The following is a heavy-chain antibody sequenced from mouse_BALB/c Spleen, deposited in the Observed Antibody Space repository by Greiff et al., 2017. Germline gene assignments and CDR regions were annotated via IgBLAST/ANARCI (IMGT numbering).Heavy chain of an antibody. D-gene: IGHD2-4*01. Sequence: QVQLKQSGPELVKPGASVRISCKASGYTFTSYYIHWVKQRPGQGLEWIGWIYPGNVNTKYNEKFKGKATLTADKSSSTAYMQLSSLTSEDSAVYFCARDDYGGGFAYWGQGTLVTVSA. CDR2: IYPGNVNT. J-gene: IGHJ3*01. CDR3: ARDDYGGGFAY. CDR1: GYTFTSYY. V-gene: IGHV1S56*01.